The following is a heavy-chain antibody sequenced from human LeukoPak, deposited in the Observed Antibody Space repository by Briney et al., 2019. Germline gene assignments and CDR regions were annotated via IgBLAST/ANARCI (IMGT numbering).Heavy chain of an antibody. V-gene: IGHV1-69*06. D-gene: IGHD3-22*01. CDR3: ARDPETYYYDTVGYYPYYFDY. J-gene: IGHJ4*02. Sequence: ASVKVSCKASGGTFNSYAISWVRQAPGHGLEWMGGIIPIFGTANYAENFQGRVTITADKSTSTAYMELSSLRSADTAVYYCARDPETYYYDTVGYYPYYFDYWGQGTLVTVSS. CDR1: GGTFNSYA. CDR2: IIPIFGTA.